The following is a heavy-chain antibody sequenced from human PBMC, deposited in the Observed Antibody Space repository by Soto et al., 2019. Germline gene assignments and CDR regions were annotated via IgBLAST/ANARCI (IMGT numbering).Heavy chain of an antibody. D-gene: IGHD1-1*01. Sequence: QVQLVESGGGMVQPGRSLRLSCAVSGFTVSTYGMHWVRQAPGKGLEWVAVISRDGGTKYYADSVKGRFTISRDNSRNSLFLEINSLRGVDMAVYYCTGEGASDYWGHGTLVTISS. CDR1: GFTVSTYG. CDR3: TGEGASDY. V-gene: IGHV3-30*03. CDR2: ISRDGGTK. J-gene: IGHJ4*03.